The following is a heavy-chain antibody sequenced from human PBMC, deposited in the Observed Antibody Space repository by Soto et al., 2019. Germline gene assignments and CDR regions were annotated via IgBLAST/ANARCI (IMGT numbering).Heavy chain of an antibody. Sequence: GGSLRLSCAASGFTFSDYYMGWIRQAPGKGLEWVPYISSSGSTIYYADSVKGRFTISRDNAKNSLYLRMNSLRAEDTAVYYCARGPMIVVVIPLDYWGQGTLVTVSS. D-gene: IGHD3-22*01. V-gene: IGHV3-11*01. J-gene: IGHJ4*02. CDR1: GFTFSDYY. CDR2: ISSSGSTI. CDR3: ARGPMIVVVIPLDY.